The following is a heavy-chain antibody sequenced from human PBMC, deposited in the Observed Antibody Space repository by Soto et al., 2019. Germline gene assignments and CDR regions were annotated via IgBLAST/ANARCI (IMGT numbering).Heavy chain of an antibody. CDR1: GATFSSYA. J-gene: IGHJ6*02. CDR3: ARDSKRAQLAAAGLYYYYGMDV. D-gene: IGHD6-13*01. CDR2: IIPIFGTA. Sequence: GASVKVSCKASGATFSSYAISWVRQAPGQGLEWMGGIIPIFGTANYAQKFQGRVTITADESTSTAYMELSSLRSEDTAVYYCARDSKRAQLAAAGLYYYYGMDVWGQGTTVTVSS. V-gene: IGHV1-69*13.